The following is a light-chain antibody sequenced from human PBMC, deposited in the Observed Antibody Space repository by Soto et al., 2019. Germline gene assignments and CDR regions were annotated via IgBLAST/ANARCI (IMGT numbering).Light chain of an antibody. CDR3: QKYNGDSPCT. J-gene: IGKJ1*01. CDR2: AAS. CDR1: QGISRW. Sequence: DIQLTQSPSTLPASVGDRVTIACRASQGISRWLAWYQQKPGKAPKVLIWAASILHSGVPSRFSGSGSGTEFTLTISSLQPDDFATYYCQKYNGDSPCTFGQGTKVDI. V-gene: IGKV1-5*01.